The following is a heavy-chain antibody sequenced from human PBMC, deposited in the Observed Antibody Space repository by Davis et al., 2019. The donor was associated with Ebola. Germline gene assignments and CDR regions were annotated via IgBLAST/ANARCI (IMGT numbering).Heavy chain of an antibody. D-gene: IGHD6-13*01. J-gene: IGHJ4*02. CDR3: AKDLASSSIAALIGY. Sequence: GESLKISCAASGFTVSSNYMSWVRQAPGKGLEWVSAISGSGGSTYYADSVKGRFTISRDNSKNTLYLQMNSLRAEDTAVYYCAKDLASSSIAALIGYWGQGTLVTVSS. V-gene: IGHV3-23*01. CDR1: GFTVSSNY. CDR2: ISGSGGST.